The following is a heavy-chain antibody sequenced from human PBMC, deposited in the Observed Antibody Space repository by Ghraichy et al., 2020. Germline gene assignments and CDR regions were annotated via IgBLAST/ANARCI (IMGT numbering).Heavy chain of an antibody. CDR1: GFTFSTYA. J-gene: IGHJ4*02. CDR3: AKDRGPTTVTTSDY. D-gene: IGHD4-11*01. Sequence: GGSLRLSCVASGFTFSTYAMSWVRQAPGKGLEWVSAISGSGGSTYYADSVKGRFTISRDNSKNTLYLQMNSLRAEDTAVYYCAKDRGPTTVTTSDYWGQGTLVTVSS. V-gene: IGHV3-23*01. CDR2: ISGSGGST.